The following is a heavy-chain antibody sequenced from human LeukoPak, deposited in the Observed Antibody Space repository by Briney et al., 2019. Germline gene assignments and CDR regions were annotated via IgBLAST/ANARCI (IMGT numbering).Heavy chain of an antibody. CDR3: ARGMSSTSLHDAFDI. Sequence: ASVKVSCKASGYTFTSYSISWVRQAPGQGLEWMGWISAYNGNTNYAQKLQGRVTMTTDTSTSTAYMELRSLRSDDTAVYYCARGMSSTSLHDAFDIWGQGTMVTVSS. CDR1: GYTFTSYS. D-gene: IGHD2-2*01. V-gene: IGHV1-18*01. J-gene: IGHJ3*02. CDR2: ISAYNGNT.